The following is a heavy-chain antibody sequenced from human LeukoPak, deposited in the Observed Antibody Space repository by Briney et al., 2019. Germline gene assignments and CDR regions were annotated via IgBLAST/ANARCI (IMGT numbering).Heavy chain of an antibody. CDR1: GGSISSGGYS. V-gene: IGHV4-30-2*01. J-gene: IGHJ4*02. CDR2: IYHSGST. D-gene: IGHD6-13*01. CDR3: ARGAAAGTGKIDY. Sequence: SETLSLTCAVSGGSISSGGYSWSWIRQPPGKGLEWIGYIYHSGSTYYNPSLKSRVTISVDRSKNQFSLKLSSATAADTAVYYCARGAAAGTGKIDYWGQGTLVTVSS.